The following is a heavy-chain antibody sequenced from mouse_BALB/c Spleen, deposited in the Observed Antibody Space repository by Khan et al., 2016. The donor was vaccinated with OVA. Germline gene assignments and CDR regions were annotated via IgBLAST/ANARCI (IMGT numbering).Heavy chain of an antibody. CDR3: ARSVVDYGGMDD. CDR2: ISTGGHYT. J-gene: IGHJ4*01. Sequence: EVQLVESGGGLVKPGGSLKLSCSASGFTFSSFAMSWVRQTPEKRLEWVATISTGGHYTFYPDSVKGRFTISRDNASNTLYLKMISLRSEDTAMYYGARSVVDYGGMDDWGQGTSVSVSS. V-gene: IGHV5-9-3*01. D-gene: IGHD1-1*01. CDR1: GFTFSSFA.